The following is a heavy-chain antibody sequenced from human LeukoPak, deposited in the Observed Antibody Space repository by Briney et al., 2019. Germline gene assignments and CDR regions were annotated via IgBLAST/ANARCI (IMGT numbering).Heavy chain of an antibody. CDR2: ISGSGGST. CDR3: AEVEAGYGSGSYYPWVY. V-gene: IGHV3-23*01. CDR1: GFTFSSSA. J-gene: IGHJ4*02. D-gene: IGHD3-10*01. Sequence: GGSLRLSCAASGFTFSSSAMSWVRQAPGKGLEWVSAISGSGGSTYYADSVKGRFTISRDNSKNTVYLQMNSLRAEDTAVYYCAEVEAGYGSGSYYPWVYWGQGTLVTVSS.